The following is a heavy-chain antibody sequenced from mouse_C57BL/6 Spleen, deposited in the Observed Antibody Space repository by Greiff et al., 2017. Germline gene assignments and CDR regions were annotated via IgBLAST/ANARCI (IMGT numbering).Heavy chain of an antibody. CDR2: IDPSDSYT. Sequence: QVQLQQPGAELVRPGTSVKLSCKASGYTFTSYWMHWVKQRPGQGLEWIGVIDPSDSYTNYNQKFKGKATLTVDTSSSTAYMQLSSLTSEDSAVYYCASIYYGNSIFDYWGQGTTLTVSS. V-gene: IGHV1-59*01. CDR1: GYTFTSYW. J-gene: IGHJ2*01. D-gene: IGHD2-1*01. CDR3: ASIYYGNSIFDY.